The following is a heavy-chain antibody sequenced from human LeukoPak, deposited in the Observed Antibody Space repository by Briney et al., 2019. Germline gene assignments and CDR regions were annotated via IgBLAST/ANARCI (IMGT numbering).Heavy chain of an antibody. D-gene: IGHD2-15*01. V-gene: IGHV3-23*01. CDR3: AKEKKVAMYYFDY. Sequence: GGTLRLSCAASGFTFSSYGMSWVRQAPGKGLEWVSAISGSGGSTYYADSVKGRFTISTDNSKNTLYLQMNSLRAEDTAVYYCAKEKKVAMYYFDYWGQGTLVTVSS. CDR2: ISGSGGST. J-gene: IGHJ4*02. CDR1: GFTFSSYG.